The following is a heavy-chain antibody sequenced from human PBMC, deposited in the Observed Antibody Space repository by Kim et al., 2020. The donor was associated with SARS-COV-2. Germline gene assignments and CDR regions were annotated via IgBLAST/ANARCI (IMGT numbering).Heavy chain of an antibody. Sequence: GGSLRLSCAASGFTFSSYGMHWVRQAPGKGLEWVAVISYDGSNKYYADSVKGRFSISRDNSKNTLYLQMNSLRAEDTAVYYCAKGITLVDDNWFDPWGQGTLVTVSS. J-gene: IGHJ5*02. D-gene: IGHD1-20*01. CDR1: GFTFSSYG. CDR3: AKGITLVDDNWFDP. V-gene: IGHV3-30*18. CDR2: ISYDGSNK.